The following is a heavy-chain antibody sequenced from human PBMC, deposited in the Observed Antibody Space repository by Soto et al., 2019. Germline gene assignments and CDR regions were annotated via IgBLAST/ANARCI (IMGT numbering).Heavy chain of an antibody. V-gene: IGHV3-13*01. CDR3: ARARYGGYYDY. D-gene: IGHD1-26*01. CDR1: GFTFSNSD. Sequence: PGGSLRLSCAASGFTFSNSDMHWVRQAAGNDLEWVSAIGTAGDTYYPGSVKGRFTISRENSKNSLYLQMYNLRTGDTAVYYCARARYGGYYDYWGQGTLVTVSS. J-gene: IGHJ4*02. CDR2: IGTAGDT.